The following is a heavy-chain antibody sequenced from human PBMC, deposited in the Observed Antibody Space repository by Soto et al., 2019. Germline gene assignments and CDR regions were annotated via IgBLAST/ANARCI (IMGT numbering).Heavy chain of an antibody. CDR3: ARDRLWFGELSAGAFDI. Sequence: QPGGSLRLSCAASGFTFSSYGMHWVRQAPGKGLEWVAVIWYDGSNKYYADSVKGRFTISRDNSKNTLYLQMNSLRAEDTAVYYCARDRLWFGELSAGAFDIWGQGTMVTVSS. CDR1: GFTFSSYG. J-gene: IGHJ3*02. D-gene: IGHD3-10*01. CDR2: IWYDGSNK. V-gene: IGHV3-33*01.